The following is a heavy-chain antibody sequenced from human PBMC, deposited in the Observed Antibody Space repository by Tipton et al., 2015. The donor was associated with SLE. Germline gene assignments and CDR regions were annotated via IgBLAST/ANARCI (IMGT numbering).Heavy chain of an antibody. CDR2: ISSSSSYT. CDR1: GFTFSDYY. D-gene: IGHD6-19*01. CDR3: ARRSSSGRYADAFDI. Sequence: GSLRLSCAASGFTFSDYYMSWIRQAPGKGLEWVSYISSSSSYTNYADSVRGRFTISRDNAKNSLYLQMNSLRAEDTAVYYCARRSSSGRYADAFDIWGQGTMVTVSS. V-gene: IGHV3-11*03. J-gene: IGHJ3*02.